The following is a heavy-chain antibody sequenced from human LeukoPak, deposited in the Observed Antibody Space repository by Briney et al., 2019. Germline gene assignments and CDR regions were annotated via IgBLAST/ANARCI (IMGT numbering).Heavy chain of an antibody. CDR3: ARRSGIAVAGAFDY. V-gene: IGHV3-30*02. CDR1: GLTFSSYG. D-gene: IGHD6-19*01. CDR2: IRYDGSNK. J-gene: IGHJ4*02. Sequence: GGSLRLSCAASGLTFSSYGIHWVRQAPGKGLEWVAFIRYDGSNKYYADSVKGRFTISRDNSKNTLYLQMNSLRAEDTAVYYCARRSGIAVAGAFDYWGQGTLVTVSS.